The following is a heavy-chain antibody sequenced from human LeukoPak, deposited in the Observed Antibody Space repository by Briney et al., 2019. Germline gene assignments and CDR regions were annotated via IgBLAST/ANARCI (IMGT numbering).Heavy chain of an antibody. CDR1: GATFSYYA. V-gene: IGHV1-2*02. CDR2: IIPNSGGT. J-gene: IGHJ4*02. CDR3: ARDWRVPGMATIDY. Sequence: GSSVKVSCKASGATFSYYAISWVRQAPGQGLEWVGGIIPNSGGTNYAQKFQGRVTMTRDTSISTAYMELSRLRSDDTAVYYCARDWRVPGMATIDYWGQGTLVTVSS. D-gene: IGHD5-24*01.